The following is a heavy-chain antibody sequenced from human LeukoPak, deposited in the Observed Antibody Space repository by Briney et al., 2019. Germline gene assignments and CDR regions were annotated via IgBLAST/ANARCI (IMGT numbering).Heavy chain of an antibody. CDR2: IIPIFGTA. D-gene: IGHD1-7*01. Sequence: ASVKVSCKASGGTFSSYAISWVRQAPGQGLEWMGGIIPIFGTANYAQKFQGRVTITADKSTSTAYMELSSLRSEDTAVYYCARLALASNRITGTTRVDYWGQGTLVTVSS. J-gene: IGHJ4*02. V-gene: IGHV1-69*06. CDR3: ARLALASNRITGTTRVDY. CDR1: GGTFSSYA.